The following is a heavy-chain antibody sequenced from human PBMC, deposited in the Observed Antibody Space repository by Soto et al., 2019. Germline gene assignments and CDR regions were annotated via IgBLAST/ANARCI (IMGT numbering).Heavy chain of an antibody. D-gene: IGHD4-17*01. V-gene: IGHV1-18*04. CDR3: ARDPPFSGILRGTPLMDV. Sequence: ASVKVSCKASGYSFTTHGISWLRRAPGPGFEWMGWISAYNGDTHYVQRFQGRLTMTTDTSTSTAYMELRSLTSDDTAVYYCARDPPFSGILRGTPLMDVWGQGTTVTVSS. CDR2: ISAYNGDT. J-gene: IGHJ6*02. CDR1: GYSFTTHG.